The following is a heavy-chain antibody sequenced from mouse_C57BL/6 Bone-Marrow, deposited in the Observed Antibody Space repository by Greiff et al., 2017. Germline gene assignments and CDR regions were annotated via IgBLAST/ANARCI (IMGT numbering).Heavy chain of an antibody. J-gene: IGHJ4*01. CDR1: GFSFNTYA. CDR2: ISRKSNNYAN. V-gene: IGHV10-1*01. CDR3: VRHEGYYDYYAVDY. D-gene: IGHD2-1*01. Sequence: EVKLMESGGGLVQPKGSLKLSCAASGFSFNTYAMNWVRQAPGKGLEWVARISRKSNNYANYYADSVKDKFTISRDDSEIMLYLQMNNLKTEDTAMYYCVRHEGYYDYYAVDYWGQGTSVTVSS.